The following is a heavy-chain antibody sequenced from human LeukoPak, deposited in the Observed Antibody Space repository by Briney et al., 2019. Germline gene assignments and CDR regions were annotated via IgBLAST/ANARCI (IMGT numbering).Heavy chain of an antibody. CDR2: ISSDSKYI. J-gene: IGHJ4*02. CDR3: ARGDGGDSYYKTY. V-gene: IGHV3-21*01. Sequence: PGGSLRLSCAASGFTFNTYSMNWVRQAPGKGLEWASSISSDSKYIYYADSLKGRFFISRDNAKNSLYLQMNSLRVEDTAVYYCARGDGGDSYYKTYWGRGTLVTVSS. D-gene: IGHD4-11*01. CDR1: GFTFNTYS.